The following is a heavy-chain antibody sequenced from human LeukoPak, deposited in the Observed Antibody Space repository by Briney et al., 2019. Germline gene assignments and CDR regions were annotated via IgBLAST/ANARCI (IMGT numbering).Heavy chain of an antibody. V-gene: IGHV3-23*01. J-gene: IGHJ5*02. D-gene: IGHD6-19*01. CDR3: AKEVAGHNCFDP. Sequence: PGGSLRLSCAASGFTFNNYAMDWVRQAPGKGLEWVSSISGSGATTYYADSVKGRFTISRDNSKSTLFLRMNSLRAEDTAVYYCAKEVAGHNCFDPWGQGTLVTVSS. CDR2: ISGSGATT. CDR1: GFTFNNYA.